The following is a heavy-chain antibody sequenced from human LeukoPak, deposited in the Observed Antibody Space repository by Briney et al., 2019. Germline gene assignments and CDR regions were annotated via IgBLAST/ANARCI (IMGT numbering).Heavy chain of an antibody. Sequence: GGSLRLSCAASGFTFSSYWMTWVRQAPGKGLEWVANIKQDGSAKNYVDSVQGRFTISRDNAEKALYLQMNSLRAEDTAMYYCAGGSGWHIDNWGQGTLVTVSS. D-gene: IGHD3-10*01. CDR1: GFTFSSYW. V-gene: IGHV3-7*01. CDR3: AGGSGWHIDN. CDR2: IKQDGSAK. J-gene: IGHJ4*02.